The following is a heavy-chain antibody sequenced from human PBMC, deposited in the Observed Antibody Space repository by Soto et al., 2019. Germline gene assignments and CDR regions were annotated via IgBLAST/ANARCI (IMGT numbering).Heavy chain of an antibody. CDR3: ARWFGEPYYYYGMDV. J-gene: IGHJ6*02. CDR2: IDPSDSYT. CDR1: GYSFTSHW. V-gene: IGHV5-10-1*01. D-gene: IGHD3-10*01. Sequence: GQSLKISCKGSGYSFTSHWISWVRQMPGKGLEWMGRIDPSDSYTNYSPSFQGHVTISADKSISTAYLQWSSLKASDTAMYYCARWFGEPYYYYGMDVWGQGTTVTVSS.